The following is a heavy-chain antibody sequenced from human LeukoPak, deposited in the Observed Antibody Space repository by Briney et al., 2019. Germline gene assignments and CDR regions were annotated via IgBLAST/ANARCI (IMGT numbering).Heavy chain of an antibody. D-gene: IGHD3-10*01. CDR2: IRYDGSNE. V-gene: IGHV3-30*02. J-gene: IGHJ3*02. Sequence: GGSLRLSCAASGFTFSSYGMHWVRQAPGKGLEWVAFIRYDGSNEYYADSVKGRFTISRDNSKNTLYLQMNSLRTEDTAVYYCARHSLLWFGPHDAFDIWGQGTMVTVSS. CDR1: GFTFSSYG. CDR3: ARHSLLWFGPHDAFDI.